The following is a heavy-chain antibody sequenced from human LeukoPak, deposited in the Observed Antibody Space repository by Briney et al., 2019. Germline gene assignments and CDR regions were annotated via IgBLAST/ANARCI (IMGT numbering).Heavy chain of an antibody. CDR2: INHSGST. D-gene: IGHD6-13*01. CDR3: ARETELAAAGTE. Sequence: SETLSLTCAVYGGSFSGYYWSWIRQPPGKGLEWIGEINHSGSTNYNPSLQSRVTISVDTSKNQFSLKLSSVTAADTAVYYCARETELAAAGTEWGRGTLVTVSS. CDR1: GGSFSGYY. V-gene: IGHV4-34*01. J-gene: IGHJ4*02.